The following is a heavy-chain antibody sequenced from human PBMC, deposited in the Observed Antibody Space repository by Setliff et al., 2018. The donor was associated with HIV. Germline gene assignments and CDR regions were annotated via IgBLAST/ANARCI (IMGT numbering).Heavy chain of an antibody. D-gene: IGHD1-26*01. J-gene: IGHJ4*02. CDR2: IYYSGST. CDR1: GGSISSSSYY. CDR3: ASPTSDLYSGSPE. V-gene: IGHV4-39*01. Sequence: ASETLSLTCTVSGGSISSSSYYWGWIRQPPGEGLEWIGSIYYSGSTYYNPSLKSRVTISVDTSKNQFYLKLSSVTAADTAVYYWASPTSDLYSGSPEWGQGTLVTVSS.